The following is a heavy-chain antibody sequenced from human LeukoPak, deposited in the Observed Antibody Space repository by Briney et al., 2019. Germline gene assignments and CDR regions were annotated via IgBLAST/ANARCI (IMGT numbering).Heavy chain of an antibody. J-gene: IGHJ4*02. CDR3: ARDRGGYTYGHDY. CDR1: GGSISSYY. V-gene: IGHV4-59*12. Sequence: SETLSLTCTVSGGSISSYYWSWIRQPPGKGLEWIGYIYYSGSINYNPSLKSRVTISMDKSKNQLSLKLNFVTAADTAVYYCARDRGGYTYGHDYWGQGTLVTVSS. CDR2: IYYSGSI. D-gene: IGHD5-18*01.